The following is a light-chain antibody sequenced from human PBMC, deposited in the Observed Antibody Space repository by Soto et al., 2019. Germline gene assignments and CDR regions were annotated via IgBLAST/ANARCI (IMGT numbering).Light chain of an antibody. J-gene: IGLJ1*01. Sequence: QSALTQPPSVSAAPGQQVTISCSGSSSNIGGQSVAWYQQLPGTAPKLLSYDDKKRPSGIPDRFSGSKSGTSATLGITGFQTGDEADYYCRSWDSSLSTYVFGTGTKVTVL. V-gene: IGLV1-51*01. CDR2: DDK. CDR1: SSNIGGQS. CDR3: RSWDSSLSTYV.